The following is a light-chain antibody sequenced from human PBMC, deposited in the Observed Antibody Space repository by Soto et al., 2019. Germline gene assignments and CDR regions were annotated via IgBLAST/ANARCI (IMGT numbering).Light chain of an antibody. Sequence: EIVLTQSPGTLSLSPGERATLSCRASQSITNNYLAWYQQKPGQAPRLLISGASGRATGIPDRFSASGSGTDFTLTISRLEPEDSAVFYCHLYGASPPTFGQGTKVDIK. J-gene: IGKJ1*01. CDR2: GAS. CDR3: HLYGASPPT. CDR1: QSITNNY. V-gene: IGKV3-20*01.